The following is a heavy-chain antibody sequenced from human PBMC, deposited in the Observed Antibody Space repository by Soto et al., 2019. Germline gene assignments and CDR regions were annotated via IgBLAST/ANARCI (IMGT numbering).Heavy chain of an antibody. CDR2: VYYSGIT. D-gene: IGHD6-25*01. CDR3: ARHRVAALHFDD. CDR1: GAPISSSTYY. V-gene: IGHV4-39*01. Sequence: QLQLQESGPGLVKPSETLSLTCTVSGAPISSSTYYWGWIRQPPGRGLEWIGSVYYSGITYYTPSLKSRVTISIDTSKNHFSLKLTSVTAADTAVYYCARHRVAALHFDDWGQGTLVTVS. J-gene: IGHJ4*02.